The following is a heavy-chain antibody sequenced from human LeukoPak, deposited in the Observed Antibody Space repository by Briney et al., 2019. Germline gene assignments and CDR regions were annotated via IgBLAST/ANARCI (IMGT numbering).Heavy chain of an antibody. CDR3: VRYCSSTTCYTRAVDY. CDR2: IHHSGSA. Sequence: SETLSLTCTVSGYSITSGYNWAWIRRPPGKVLEWIGSIHHSGSAYYNPSLKSRVTISVDTSKNQFSLKLSSVTAADTAVYYCVRYCSSTTCYTRAVDYWGQGTLVTVSS. J-gene: IGHJ4*02. D-gene: IGHD2-2*02. CDR1: GYSITSGYN. V-gene: IGHV4-38-2*02.